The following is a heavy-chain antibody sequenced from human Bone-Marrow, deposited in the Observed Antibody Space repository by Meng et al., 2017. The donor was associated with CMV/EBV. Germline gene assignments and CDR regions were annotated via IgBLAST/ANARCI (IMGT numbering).Heavy chain of an antibody. V-gene: IGHV1-69*02. CDR1: GGTFSSYT. CDR2: IIPILGIA. J-gene: IGHJ6*02. CDR3: ASSGYSSSWYEVYYYGMDV. Sequence: SVKVSCKASGGTFSSYTISWVRQAPGQGLEWMGRIIPILGIANYAQKFQGRVTITADKSTSTAYMELSSLRSEDTAVYYCASSGYSSSWYEVYYYGMDVWGQGTTVAASS. D-gene: IGHD6-13*01.